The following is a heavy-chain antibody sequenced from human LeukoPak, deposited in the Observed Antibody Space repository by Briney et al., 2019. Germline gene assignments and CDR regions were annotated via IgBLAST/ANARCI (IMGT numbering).Heavy chain of an antibody. D-gene: IGHD6-13*01. CDR1: GYTFSSYY. CDR3: ARGDGEAAAGTENWFDP. Sequence: GASVKVSCKASGYTFSSYYMHWVRQAPGQGLEWMGTINPSGGITSYAQKFQGRVTMTRDMSTSTVYVELSSLRSEDTAVYYCARGDGEAAAGTENWFDPWGQGTLVSVSS. V-gene: IGHV1-46*01. CDR2: INPSGGIT. J-gene: IGHJ5*02.